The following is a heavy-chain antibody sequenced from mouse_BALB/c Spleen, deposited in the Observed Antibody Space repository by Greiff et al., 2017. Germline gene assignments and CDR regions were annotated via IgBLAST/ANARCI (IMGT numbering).Heavy chain of an antibody. CDR3: ARQGWFAY. CDR1: GYTFTSYW. CDR2: INPSNGRT. J-gene: IGHJ3*01. Sequence: VQLQQPGAELVKPGASVKLSCKASGYTFTSYWMHWVKQRPGQGLEWIGEINPSNGRTNYNEKFKSKATLTVDKSSSTAYMQLSSLTSEDSAVYYCARQGWFAYWGQGTLVTVSA. V-gene: IGHV1S81*02.